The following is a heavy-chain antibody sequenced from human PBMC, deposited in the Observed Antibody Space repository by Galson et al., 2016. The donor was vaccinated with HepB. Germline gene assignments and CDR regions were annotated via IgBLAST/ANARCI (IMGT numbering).Heavy chain of an antibody. CDR1: GYSFTSYW. Sequence: QSGAEVKKPGESLRISCKGSGYSFTSYWISWVRQMPGKGLEWMGMIDTSDSYTNYSPSFPGHVTISLDKSISAAYLQWTSLKASDTAMYYCARMNDGSGSYYKSLDVWGQGTTVTVSS. D-gene: IGHD3-10*01. CDR3: ARMNDGSGSYYKSLDV. J-gene: IGHJ6*02. V-gene: IGHV5-10-1*01. CDR2: IDTSDSYT.